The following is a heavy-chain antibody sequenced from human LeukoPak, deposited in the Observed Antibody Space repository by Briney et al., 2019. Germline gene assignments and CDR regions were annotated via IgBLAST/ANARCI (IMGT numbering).Heavy chain of an antibody. D-gene: IGHD6-13*01. CDR3: AKCGGISSWYDKNYYYYYMDV. V-gene: IGHV3-15*01. Sequence: GGSLRLSCAASGFTLSNAWMNWVRQAPGKGLEWVGLIKSKTNGETRDYAAPVKGRFTISRDDSDNTLYLQMNSLRAEDTAVYYCAKCGGISSWYDKNYYYYYMDVWGKGTTVTVSS. CDR2: IKSKTNGETR. J-gene: IGHJ6*03. CDR1: GFTLSNAW.